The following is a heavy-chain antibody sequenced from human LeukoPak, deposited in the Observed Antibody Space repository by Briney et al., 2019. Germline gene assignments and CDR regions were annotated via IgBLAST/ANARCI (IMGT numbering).Heavy chain of an antibody. Sequence: GRSLRLSCAASGFTFSSYAMHWVRQAPGKGLEWVAVISYDGSNKYYADSVKGRFTISRDNSKNTLYLQMNSLRAEDTAVYHCARDLDSYGSFDYWGQGTLVTVSS. CDR2: ISYDGSNK. CDR3: ARDLDSYGSFDY. V-gene: IGHV3-30-3*01. D-gene: IGHD5-18*01. J-gene: IGHJ4*02. CDR1: GFTFSSYA.